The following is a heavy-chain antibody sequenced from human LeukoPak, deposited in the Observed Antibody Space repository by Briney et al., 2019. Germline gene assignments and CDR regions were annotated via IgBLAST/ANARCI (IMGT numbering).Heavy chain of an antibody. J-gene: IGHJ6*03. D-gene: IGHD2-15*01. CDR1: GASISRNY. Sequence: SETLSLTCTVSGASISRNYWSWIRQPPGKGLEWIGYINYIGSSHYNPSLKSRVTISVDTSKNQFSLKVSSVTAADTAVYYCASGGSDYYYYYYMDVWGKGTTVTVSS. CDR2: INYIGSS. CDR3: ASGGSDYYYYYYMDV. V-gene: IGHV4-59*08.